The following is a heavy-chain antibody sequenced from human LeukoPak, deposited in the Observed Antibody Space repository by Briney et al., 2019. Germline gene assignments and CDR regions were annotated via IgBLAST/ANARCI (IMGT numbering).Heavy chain of an antibody. CDR3: AGGYSERPYWYFDL. V-gene: IGHV4-59*01. CDR2: IYYSGST. D-gene: IGHD1-26*01. CDR1: GGSISSYY. J-gene: IGHJ2*01. Sequence: KPSETLSLTCTVSGGSISSYYWSWIRQPPGKGLEWIGYIYYSGSTNYNPSLKSRVTISVDTSKNQFSLKLSSVTAADTAVYYCAGGYSERPYWYFDLWGRGTLVTVSS.